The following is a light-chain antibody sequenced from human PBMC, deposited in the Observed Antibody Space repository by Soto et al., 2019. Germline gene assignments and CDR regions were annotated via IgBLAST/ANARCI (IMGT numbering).Light chain of an antibody. CDR1: QSLLHSNGYNY. V-gene: IGKV2-28*01. J-gene: IGKJ2*01. CDR3: MQALHTPPT. Sequence: DIVMTQSPLSLPVTPGEPASISCRSSQSLLHSNGYNYLDWYLQKPGQSPQLLIYLGSNRASGVPDRFSRSGSRTYFTLKISRVEAEDVGVYYCMQALHTPPTFGQGTKLEIK. CDR2: LGS.